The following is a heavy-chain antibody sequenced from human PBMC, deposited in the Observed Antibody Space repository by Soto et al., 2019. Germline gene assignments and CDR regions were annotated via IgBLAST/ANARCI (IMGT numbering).Heavy chain of an antibody. CDR1: GGSISSGDYY. Sequence: QVQLQESGPGLVKPSQTLSLTCTVSGGSISSGDYYWGWIRQPPGKGLEWIGYIYYSGSTYYNPSLKSRVTLSVDTSKNQFSQKLSSVTAADTAVYYCARARVAGWFDPWGQGTLVTVSS. CDR3: ARARVAGWFDP. V-gene: IGHV4-30-4*01. J-gene: IGHJ5*02. D-gene: IGHD3-3*01. CDR2: IYYSGST.